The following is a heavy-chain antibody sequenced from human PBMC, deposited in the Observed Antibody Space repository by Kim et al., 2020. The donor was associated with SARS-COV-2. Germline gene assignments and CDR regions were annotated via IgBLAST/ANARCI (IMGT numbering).Heavy chain of an antibody. CDR2: IIPIFGTA. D-gene: IGHD3-22*01. V-gene: IGHV1-69*13. J-gene: IGHJ4*02. CDR1: GGTFSSYA. CDR3: ARSVYDSSGYYGKPLHY. Sequence: SVKVSCKASGGTFSSYAISWVRQAPGQGLEWMGGIIPIFGTANYAQKFQGRVTITADESTSTAYMELSSLRSEDTAVYYCARSVYDSSGYYGKPLHYWGQGTLVTVSS.